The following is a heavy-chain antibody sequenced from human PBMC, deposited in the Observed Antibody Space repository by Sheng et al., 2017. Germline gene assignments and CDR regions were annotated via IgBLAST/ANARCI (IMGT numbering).Heavy chain of an antibody. D-gene: IGHD2-2*01. CDR1: AYSIPSAYY. J-gene: IGHJ3*02. CDR2: IYHSGTT. CDR3: ARDSSSNAFDI. Sequence: QVQLQESGPGLVKPSETLSLTCTVSAYSIPSAYYWGWIRQPPGKGLEWIGTIYHSGTTYSNPSLKSRVTLSVDTSKNQFSLRLSSVTAADTAVYYCARDSSSNAFDIWGQGTMVTVXS. V-gene: IGHV4-38-2*02.